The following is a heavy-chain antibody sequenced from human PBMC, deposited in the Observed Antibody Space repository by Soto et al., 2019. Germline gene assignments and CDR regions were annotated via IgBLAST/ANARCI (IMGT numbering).Heavy chain of an antibody. CDR1: GGTFSNSA. V-gene: IGHV1-69*12. CDR3: ARDKDRLQLGGNYYYMLDV. D-gene: IGHD1-26*01. CDR2: IMPIFRTP. J-gene: IGHJ6*02. Sequence: QVQLEQSGAEVKKPGSSVKVSCKASGGTFSNSAISWVRQAPGQGLEWLGGIMPIFRTPDYAQKFQGRVTSTADXSXXXAXXELSGLRSDDTAVYYCARDKDRLQLGGNYYYMLDVWGQGTTVTVSS.